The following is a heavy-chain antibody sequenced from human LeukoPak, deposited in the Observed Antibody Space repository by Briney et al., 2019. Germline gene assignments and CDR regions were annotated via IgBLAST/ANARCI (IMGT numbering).Heavy chain of an antibody. CDR2: IYYSGST. J-gene: IGHJ4*02. CDR1: GGSISSYY. V-gene: IGHV4-59*01. D-gene: IGHD6-13*01. CDR3: ARLAAAGEPYDY. Sequence: PSETLSLTCTVSGGSISSYYWSWIRQPPGKGLEWIGYIYYSGSTNYNPSLKSRVTISVDTSKNQFSLKLSSVTAADTAVYYCARLAAAGEPYDYWGQGTLVTVSS.